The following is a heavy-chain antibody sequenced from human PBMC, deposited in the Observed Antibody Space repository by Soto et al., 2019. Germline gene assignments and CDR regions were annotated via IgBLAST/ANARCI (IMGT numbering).Heavy chain of an antibody. CDR3: EKNPLRYFDWLLFYFDY. V-gene: IGHV3-23*01. CDR1: GFTFSSYA. CDR2: ISGSGGST. J-gene: IGHJ4*02. D-gene: IGHD3-9*01. Sequence: GGSLRLSCAASGFTFSSYAMSWVRQAPGKGLEWVSAISGSGGSTYYADCVKGRFTISRDNSKNTLYLQMNSLRAEDTAVYYCEKNPLRYFDWLLFYFDYWGQGTLVTVSS.